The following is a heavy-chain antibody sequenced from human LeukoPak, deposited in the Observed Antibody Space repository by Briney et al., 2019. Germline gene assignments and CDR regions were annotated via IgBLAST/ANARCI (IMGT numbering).Heavy chain of an antibody. D-gene: IGHD2-15*01. Sequence: GGSLRLSCAASGFTFSDYYVSWTRQAPGKGLEWISYISSSGSTKYYADSVKGRFTISRDNAKKSLSLEMNSLRAEDTAVYYCARDHGSGSTDYFDSWGQGTLVTVSA. CDR3: ARDHGSGSTDYFDS. CDR1: GFTFSDYY. CDR2: ISSSGSTK. V-gene: IGHV3-11*04. J-gene: IGHJ4*02.